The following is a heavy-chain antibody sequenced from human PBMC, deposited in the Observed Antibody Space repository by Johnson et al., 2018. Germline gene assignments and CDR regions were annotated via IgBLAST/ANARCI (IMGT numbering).Heavy chain of an antibody. CDR3: ARATGGPYYYYYMDV. D-gene: IGHD3-10*01. CDR1: GFSFSSFT. Sequence: QVQLVQSGGDVVQPGTALRLSCGASGFSFSSFTMHWVRQAPGKGLEWVAVISDDGTKKYSADSVKGRFTISRDNSKNTLYLQMNSLRSDDTGVDYCARATGGPYYYYYMDVWGKGTTVTVSS. V-gene: IGHV3-30-3*01. J-gene: IGHJ6*03. CDR2: ISDDGTKK.